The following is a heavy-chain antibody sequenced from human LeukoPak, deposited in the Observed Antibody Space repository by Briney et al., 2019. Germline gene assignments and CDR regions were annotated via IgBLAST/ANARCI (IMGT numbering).Heavy chain of an antibody. D-gene: IGHD3/OR15-3a*01. CDR2: INLDGTEE. CDR3: ASGRHDFLH. V-gene: IGHV3-7*01. Sequence: GGSLRLSCAAPGYGLRTDLMTRVRQAPGKVLEWVANINLDGTEEHYVDSSLKGRFTISRDNAKNSLYLQMTSLRVEDTAVYYCASGRHDFLHWGQGTLVTVSS. CDR1: GYGLRTDL. J-gene: IGHJ4*02.